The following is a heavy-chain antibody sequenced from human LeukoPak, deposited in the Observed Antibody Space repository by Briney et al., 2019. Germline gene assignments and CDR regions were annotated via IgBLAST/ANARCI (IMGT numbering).Heavy chain of an antibody. D-gene: IGHD1-26*01. CDR1: GVTFSNYA. CDR3: VKDRSGSFTFDY. V-gene: IGHV3-64D*09. Sequence: GGSLRLSCSASGVTFSNYAMHWVRQAPGKGLEYVSTITTNGGSTYYADSVKGRFTISRDNSKNTLYLQMSSLRAEDTAVYYCVKDRSGSFTFDYWGQGTLVTVSS. CDR2: ITTNGGST. J-gene: IGHJ4*02.